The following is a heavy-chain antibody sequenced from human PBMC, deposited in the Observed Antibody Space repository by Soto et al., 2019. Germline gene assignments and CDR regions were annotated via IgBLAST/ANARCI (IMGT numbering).Heavy chain of an antibody. CDR3: AKEFIAAAGSYYYYGMDV. J-gene: IGHJ6*02. D-gene: IGHD6-13*01. CDR2: ISGSGGST. V-gene: IGHV3-23*01. Sequence: GGSLRLSCAASGFTFSSYAMGWVRQAPGKGLEWVSAISGSGGSTYYADSVKGRFTISRDNSKNTLYLQMNSLRAEDTAVYYCAKEFIAAAGSYYYYGMDVWGQGTTVTVSS. CDR1: GFTFSSYA.